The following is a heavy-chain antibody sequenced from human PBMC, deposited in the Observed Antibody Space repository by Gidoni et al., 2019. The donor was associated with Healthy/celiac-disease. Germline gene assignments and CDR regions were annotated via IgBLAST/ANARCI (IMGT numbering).Heavy chain of an antibody. D-gene: IGHD5-18*01. CDR2: INHSGST. Sequence: QVKLQQGGAGPLKPAATLSLTCAVYGGSFSGYYWSWIRQPPGKGLEWIGEINHSGSTNYTPSLKSRVTISLDTSKNQFSLKLSSVTAADTAVYYCARGAPNTAMDPWGQGTLVTVSS. CDR1: GGSFSGYY. J-gene: IGHJ5*02. V-gene: IGHV4-34*01. CDR3: ARGAPNTAMDP.